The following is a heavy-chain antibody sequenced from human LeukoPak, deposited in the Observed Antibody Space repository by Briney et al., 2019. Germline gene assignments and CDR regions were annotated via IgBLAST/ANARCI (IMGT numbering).Heavy chain of an antibody. D-gene: IGHD4/OR15-4a*01. CDR3: AKEGRYGDYFDY. Sequence: PGGSLRLSCAASGFTFSSYDMHWVRQATGKGLEWVSAIGTAGDTYYPGSVKGRFTISRDNSNKTVYLQMNSLRAEDTAVYYCAKEGRYGDYFDYWGQGTLVTVSS. CDR2: IGTAGDT. V-gene: IGHV3-13*01. CDR1: GFTFSSYD. J-gene: IGHJ4*02.